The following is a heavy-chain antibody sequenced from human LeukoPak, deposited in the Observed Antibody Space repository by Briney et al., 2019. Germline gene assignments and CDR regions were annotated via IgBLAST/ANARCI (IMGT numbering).Heavy chain of an antibody. Sequence: SETLSLTCTVSGGSIITYYWSWIRQPPGKGLEWIAFTHSSGNTGYNPSLKSRVTLSLDTSKNHFSLKVTSMTAADTGVYYCARSLLGAIGAADLWGQGTLVTVSS. CDR3: ARSLLGAIGAADL. D-gene: IGHD6-13*01. J-gene: IGHJ4*02. V-gene: IGHV4-59*01. CDR2: THSSGNT. CDR1: GGSIITYY.